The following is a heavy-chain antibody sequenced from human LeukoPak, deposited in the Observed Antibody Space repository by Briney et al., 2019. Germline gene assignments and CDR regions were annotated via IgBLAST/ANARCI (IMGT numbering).Heavy chain of an antibody. CDR1: GGSISSSSYY. V-gene: IGHV4-39*01. CDR2: IYYSGST. CDR3: ARVRLHYYDGSGYQFDY. Sequence: SETLSLTCTVSGGSISSSSYYWGWIRQPPGKGLEWIGSIYYSGSTHYNPSLKSRVTISVDTSKNQFSLKLSSVTAADTVVYYCARVRLHYYDGSGYQFDYWGQGTLVTVSS. J-gene: IGHJ4*02. D-gene: IGHD3-22*01.